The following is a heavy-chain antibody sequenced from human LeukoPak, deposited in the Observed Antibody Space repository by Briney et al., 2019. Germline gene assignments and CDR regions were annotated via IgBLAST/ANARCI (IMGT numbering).Heavy chain of an antibody. CDR3: ATWYSSGWFGEVSFDY. Sequence: GASVKVSCKASGGTFSSYAISWVRQAPGQGLEWMGGIIPIFGTANYAQKFQGRVTITADESTSTAYMELSRLRSDDTAVYYCATWYSSGWFGEVSFDYWGQGTLVTVSS. D-gene: IGHD6-19*01. CDR1: GGTFSSYA. V-gene: IGHV1-69*13. CDR2: IIPIFGTA. J-gene: IGHJ4*02.